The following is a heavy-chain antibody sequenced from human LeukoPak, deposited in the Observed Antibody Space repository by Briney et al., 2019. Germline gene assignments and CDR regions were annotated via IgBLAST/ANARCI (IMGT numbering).Heavy chain of an antibody. CDR2: IYPGDSDT. D-gene: IGHD5-24*01. J-gene: IGHJ4*02. CDR3: ARLLDGYNLY. V-gene: IGHV5-51*01. CDR1: GYSFTSYW. Sequence: GESLKISCKGSGYSFTSYWIGWVRQMPGKGLEGMGIIYPGDSDTRYRPCCQGQVTISADKSISTAYLQWSSLKASDTAMYYCARLLDGYNLYWGQGTLVTVSS.